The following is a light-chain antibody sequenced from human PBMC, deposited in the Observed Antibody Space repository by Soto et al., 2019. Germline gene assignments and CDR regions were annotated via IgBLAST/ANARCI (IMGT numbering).Light chain of an antibody. Sequence: QSVLTQSPSASASLGASVKLTCTLSSGHSSYGIAWHQQQPQKGPRYLMKVNSDGSHSKGDGIPDRFSGSSSGAERYLMISSLQSEDEADYYCQTWNTGIVIFGGGTQLTVL. V-gene: IGLV4-69*01. CDR3: QTWNTGIVI. J-gene: IGLJ2*01. CDR1: SGHSSYG. CDR2: VNSDGSH.